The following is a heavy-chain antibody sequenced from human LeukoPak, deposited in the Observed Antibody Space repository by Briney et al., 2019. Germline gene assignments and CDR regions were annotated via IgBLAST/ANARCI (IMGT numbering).Heavy chain of an antibody. CDR2: IYPGDSDT. Sequence: GESLKISCKGSGYRFSIYWIVWVRQMPGKGLEWMGIIYPGDSDTRYSPSFQGQVTISADKSSSTAYLQRSSLKASDTAIYYCARRGDDSSGSFDYWGQGTLVTVSS. CDR3: ARRGDDSSGSFDY. CDR1: GYRFSIYW. J-gene: IGHJ4*02. D-gene: IGHD3-22*01. V-gene: IGHV5-51*01.